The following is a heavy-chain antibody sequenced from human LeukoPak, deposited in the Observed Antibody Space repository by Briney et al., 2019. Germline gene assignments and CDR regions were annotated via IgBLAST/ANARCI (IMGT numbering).Heavy chain of an antibody. Sequence: SETLSLTCTVSGGSISSTSSYWGWIRQPPGKGLEWIGYIYYSGSTNYNPSLKSRVTISVDTSKNQFSLKLSSVTAADTAVYYCARGARGSGSYGYWGQGTLVTVSS. CDR2: IYYSGST. J-gene: IGHJ4*02. D-gene: IGHD3-10*01. CDR3: ARGARGSGSYGY. V-gene: IGHV4-61*05. CDR1: GGSISSTSSY.